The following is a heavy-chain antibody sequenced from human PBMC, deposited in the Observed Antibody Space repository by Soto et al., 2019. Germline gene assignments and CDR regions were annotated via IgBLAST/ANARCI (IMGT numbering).Heavy chain of an antibody. CDR2: ISPMFGAA. J-gene: IGHJ4*02. CDR3: AGEVQVYTPAGVF. V-gene: IGHV1-69*19. D-gene: IGHD2-8*01. CDR1: GGTFNTYA. Sequence: QVQLVQSGAEMKKPGSSVKVSCQASGGTFNTYAMNWVRQAPGQGPEWMGDISPMFGAANYSPKCQGRVTITEDESTGTAHMQMRSFKSEDVALYFCAGEVQVYTPAGVFGGQSTLVTVSS.